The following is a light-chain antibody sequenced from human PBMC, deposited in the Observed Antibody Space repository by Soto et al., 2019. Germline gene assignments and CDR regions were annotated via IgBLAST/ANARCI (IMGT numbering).Light chain of an antibody. CDR3: QQRSNWWT. J-gene: IGKJ1*01. CDR2: DAS. CDR1: QSVTSY. V-gene: IGKV3-11*01. Sequence: TVLTQSPATLSLSPGERATLSCRASQSVTSYLAWYQQKPGQAPRLLIYDASNRATGIPARFSGSGSGTDFTLTISSLEPEDLAVYYCQQRSNWWTFGQGTKVDIK.